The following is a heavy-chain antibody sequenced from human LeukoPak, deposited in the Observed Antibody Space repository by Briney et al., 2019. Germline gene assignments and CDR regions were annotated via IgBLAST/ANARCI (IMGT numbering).Heavy chain of an antibody. J-gene: IGHJ4*02. Sequence: SETLSLTCTVSGGSISSGSYYWSWIRQHPGEGLEWIGYIYYSGTTYYNPSLKSRVTISVDTSKNQFSLKLSSVTAADTAVYYCARTFGEGTYYFDYWGQGTLVTDSS. CDR1: GGSISSGSYY. V-gene: IGHV4-31*03. D-gene: IGHD3-16*01. CDR2: IYYSGTT. CDR3: ARTFGEGTYYFDY.